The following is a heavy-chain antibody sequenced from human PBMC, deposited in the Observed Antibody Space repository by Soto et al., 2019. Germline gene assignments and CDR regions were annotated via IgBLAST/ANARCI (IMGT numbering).Heavy chain of an antibody. CDR1: GFTFSNAW. CDR3: TTDPGRYYYGSGSLWRWFDP. V-gene: IGHV3-15*01. CDR2: IKSKTDGGTT. D-gene: IGHD3-10*01. Sequence: EVQLVESGGGLVKPGGSLRLSCAASGFTFSNAWMSWVRQAPGKGLEWVGRIKSKTDGGTTDYAAPVKGRFTISRDDSKNTLYLQMNSLKTEDTAVYYCTTDPGRYYYGSGSLWRWFDPWGQGTLVTVSS. J-gene: IGHJ5*02.